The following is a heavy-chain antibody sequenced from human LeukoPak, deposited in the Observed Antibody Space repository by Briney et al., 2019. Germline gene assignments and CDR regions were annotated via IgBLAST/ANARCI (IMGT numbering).Heavy chain of an antibody. D-gene: IGHD3-3*01. CDR2: IYYSGST. CDR1: GGSISSYY. CDR3: AREPYDFWSGYSPVRYFDY. V-gene: IGHV4-59*01. Sequence: SETLSLTCTVSGGSISSYYWSWIRQPPGKGLEWIGYIYYSGSTNYNPSLKGRVTISVDTSKNQFSLKLSSVTAADTAVYYCAREPYDFWSGYSPVRYFDYWGQGTLVTVSS. J-gene: IGHJ4*02.